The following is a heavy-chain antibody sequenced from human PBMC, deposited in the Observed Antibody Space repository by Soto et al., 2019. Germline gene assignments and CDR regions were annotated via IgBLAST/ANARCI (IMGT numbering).Heavy chain of an antibody. CDR3: ARNEYSYGPYYYYGMDV. CDR2: IIPIFGTA. CDR1: GGTFSSYA. D-gene: IGHD5-18*01. Sequence: GASVKVSCKASGGTFSSYAISWVRQAPGQGLEWIGGIIPIFGTANYAQKFQGRVTITADKSTSTAYMELNSLRSEDTAVYYCARNEYSYGPYYYYGMDVWGQGTTVTVSS. V-gene: IGHV1-69*06. J-gene: IGHJ6*02.